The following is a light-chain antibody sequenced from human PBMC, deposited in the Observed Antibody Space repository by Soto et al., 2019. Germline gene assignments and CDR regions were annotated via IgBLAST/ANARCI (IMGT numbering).Light chain of an antibody. V-gene: IGLV2-14*01. CDR1: GGDVGAYNY. J-gene: IGLJ3*02. CDR2: EVF. CDR3: SSYTTSSTVV. Sequence: QSVLTQAASVSGSPGQSITISCAGTGGDVGAYNYVSWYQQHPGKAPKLMIYEVFRRPSGISNRFSGSKSGNTASLTISTLQAEDEAEYYCSSYTTSSTVVFGGGTKVTVL.